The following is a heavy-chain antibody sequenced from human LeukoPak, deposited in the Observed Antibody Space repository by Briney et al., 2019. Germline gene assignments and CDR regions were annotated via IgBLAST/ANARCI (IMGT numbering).Heavy chain of an antibody. Sequence: GESLKISCKGSGYSFTTYWIGWVRQMPGKGLEWMGIIYPGDSDTRYSPSFQGHVTTSADKSISTAFLQWSSLKASDTAMYYCARSYCSSISCYSGGTFGYWGQGTLVTVSS. CDR2: IYPGDSDT. D-gene: IGHD2-2*01. CDR1: GYSFTTYW. V-gene: IGHV5-51*01. J-gene: IGHJ4*02. CDR3: ARSYCSSISCYSGGTFGY.